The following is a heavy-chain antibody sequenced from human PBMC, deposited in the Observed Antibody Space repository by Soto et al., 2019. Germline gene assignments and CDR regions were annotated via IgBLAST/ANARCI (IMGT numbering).Heavy chain of an antibody. CDR1: GGSISSYY. CDR2: IYYSGST. D-gene: IGHD6-19*01. J-gene: IGHJ4*02. Sequence: SETLSLTCTVSGGSISSYYWSWIRQPPGKGLEWIGYIYYSGSTNYNPSLKSRVTISVDTSKNQLSLKLSSVTAADTAVYYCARTIVAVAGTGYFDYWGQGTLVTVSS. V-gene: IGHV4-59*01. CDR3: ARTIVAVAGTGYFDY.